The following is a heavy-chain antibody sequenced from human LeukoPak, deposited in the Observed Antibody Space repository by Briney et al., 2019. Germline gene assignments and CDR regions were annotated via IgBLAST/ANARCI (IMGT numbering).Heavy chain of an antibody. CDR3: ARDFHPYYYDSSEWAFDI. CDR1: GYTFTSYA. CDR2: INTNTGNP. V-gene: IGHV7-4-1*02. J-gene: IGHJ3*02. Sequence: EASVKVSCKASGYTFTSYAMNWVRQAPGQGLEWMGWINTNTGNPTYAQGFTGRFVFSLDTSVSTAYLQISSLKAEDTAMYYCARDFHPYYYDSSEWAFDIWGQGTMVTVSS. D-gene: IGHD3-22*01.